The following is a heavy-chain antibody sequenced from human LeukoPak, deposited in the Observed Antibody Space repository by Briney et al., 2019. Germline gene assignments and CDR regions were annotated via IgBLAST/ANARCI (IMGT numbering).Heavy chain of an antibody. Sequence: TGRSLRLYCAASGFTFSSYGMHWVRQAPGKGLEWVAVISYDGSNKYYADSVKGRFTISRDNSKNTLYLQMNSLRAEDTAVYYCARDNAPDYWGQGTLVTVSS. V-gene: IGHV3-30*03. CDR1: GFTFSSYG. CDR2: ISYDGSNK. D-gene: IGHD2-8*01. CDR3: ARDNAPDY. J-gene: IGHJ4*02.